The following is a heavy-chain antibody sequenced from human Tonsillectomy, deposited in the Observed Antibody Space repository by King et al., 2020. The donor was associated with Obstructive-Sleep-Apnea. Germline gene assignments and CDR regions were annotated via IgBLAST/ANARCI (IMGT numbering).Heavy chain of an antibody. D-gene: IGHD2-21*02. J-gene: IGHJ6*02. CDR1: GFIISGSA. CDR3: TRPGGDASYYYGMDV. V-gene: IGHV3-73*02. Sequence: VQLVESGGGLVQPGGSLKLSCAASGFIISGSALHWVRQASGKGLEGIGRIRSKDNNYATAYAASVKGRCTVSRDDSKNTAYLQMNSLKTEDTAVYYCTRPGGDASYYYGMDVWGQGATVTVSS. CDR2: IRSKDNNYAT.